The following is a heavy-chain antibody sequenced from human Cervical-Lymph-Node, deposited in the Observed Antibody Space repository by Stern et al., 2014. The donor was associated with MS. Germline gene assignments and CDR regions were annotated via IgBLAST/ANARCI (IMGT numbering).Heavy chain of an antibody. CDR2: IYTSGST. J-gene: IGHJ5*02. D-gene: IGHD3-10*01. CDR3: ARGGFGRENWLDP. CDR1: GGSIDSGPYY. Sequence: QVQLQESGPGLVKPSQTLSLTCAVSGGSIDSGPYYWTWIRHPAGKGLEWIGRIYTSGSTNYNPSFRSPVTISMDTSQSQFSLKLTFVTAADTAVYYCARGGFGRENWLDPWGQGTLVTVSS. V-gene: IGHV4-61*02.